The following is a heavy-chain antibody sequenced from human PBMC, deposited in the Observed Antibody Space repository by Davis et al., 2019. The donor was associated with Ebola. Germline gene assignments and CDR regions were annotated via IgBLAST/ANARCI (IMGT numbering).Heavy chain of an antibody. D-gene: IGHD2-15*01. CDR1: GGSIGNSNYY. V-gene: IGHV4-39*02. CDR2: LFYTGTT. J-gene: IGHJ4*02. Sequence: MPSETLSLTCSVSGGSIGNSNYYCSWLRQPPGKGLEWIGSLFYTGTTYFNPSLNSRAAVSVDTSRNHFSLKLSSVTATDTAIYYCAIQVVGATRIFDFWGQGTLVTVSS. CDR3: AIQVVGATRIFDF.